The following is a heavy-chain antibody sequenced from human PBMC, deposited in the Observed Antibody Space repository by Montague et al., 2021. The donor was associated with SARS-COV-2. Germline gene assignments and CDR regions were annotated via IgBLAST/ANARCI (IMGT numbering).Heavy chain of an antibody. CDR3: AREGLTVVRGVNNY. V-gene: IGHV5-10-1*01. CDR2: IDPSDSYT. CDR1: EYSFTNYW. J-gene: IGHJ4*02. D-gene: IGHD3-10*01. Sequence: QSGAEVKKPGESLRISCKGSEYSFTNYWISWVRQMPGKGLEWMGGIDPSDSYTNYSPSFRGHVTISADKSISTAYLQWSSLKASDTAMYYCAREGLTVVRGVNNYWGQGTLVTVSS.